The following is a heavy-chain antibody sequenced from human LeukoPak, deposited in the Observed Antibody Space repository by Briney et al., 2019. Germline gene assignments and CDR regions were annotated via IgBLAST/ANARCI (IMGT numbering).Heavy chain of an antibody. CDR3: ARVKGSYGYKYYFDY. J-gene: IGHJ4*02. D-gene: IGHD5-18*01. CDR2: IYYSGST. CDR1: GGSISSSSYY. Sequence: SETLSLTCTVSGGSISSSSYYWGWIRQPPGKGLEWIGSIYYSGSTYYNPSLKSRVTISADTSKNQFSLKLSSVTAADTAVYYCARVKGSYGYKYYFDYWGQGTLVTVSS. V-gene: IGHV4-39*07.